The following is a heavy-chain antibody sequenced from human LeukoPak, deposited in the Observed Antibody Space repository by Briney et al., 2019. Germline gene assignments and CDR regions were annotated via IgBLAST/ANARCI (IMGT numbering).Heavy chain of an antibody. V-gene: IGHV3-23*01. J-gene: IGHJ5*02. Sequence: PGGPLRLSCAASGFTFSSYAASWVRQAPGVGLEWVSTISGRGGSTFYADSVKGRFTISRDNSKNTLYLQMNSLRADDTAVYYCAKGYYDILTDYFHNWFNPWGQGTLVIVSS. CDR3: AKGYYDILTDYFHNWFNP. CDR2: ISGRGGST. CDR1: GFTFSSYA. D-gene: IGHD3-9*01.